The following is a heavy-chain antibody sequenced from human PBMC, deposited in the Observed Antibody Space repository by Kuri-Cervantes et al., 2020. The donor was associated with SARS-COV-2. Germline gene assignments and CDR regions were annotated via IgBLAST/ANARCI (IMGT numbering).Heavy chain of an antibody. V-gene: IGHV3-23*01. D-gene: IGHD2-8*01. CDR2: ISGSGGST. Sequence: ETLSLTCAASGFTFSSYAMSWVRQAPGKGLEWVSAISGSGGSTYYADSVKGRFTISRDNSKNTLYLQMNSLRAEDTAVYYCATGWSLAIWGRGTLVTVSS. CDR3: ATGWSLAI. CDR1: GFTFSSYA. J-gene: IGHJ4*02.